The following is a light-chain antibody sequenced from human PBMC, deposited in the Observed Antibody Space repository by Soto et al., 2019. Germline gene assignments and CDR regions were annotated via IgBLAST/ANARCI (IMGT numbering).Light chain of an antibody. J-gene: IGKJ4*01. CDR3: MQALPTPPT. CDR1: RSLLHSNGYNY. Sequence: DIVMTQSPLSLPVTPGEPASISCRSSRSLLHSNGYNYLDWYLQKPGQSPQLLIYLGSNRASGVPDRFSGSGSGTDFTLTISRVEAEDVRIYYFMQALPTPPTFGGRTKVQI. V-gene: IGKV2-28*01. CDR2: LGS.